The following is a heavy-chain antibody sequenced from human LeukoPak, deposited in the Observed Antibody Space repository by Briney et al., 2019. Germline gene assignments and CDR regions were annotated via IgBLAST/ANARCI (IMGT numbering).Heavy chain of an antibody. J-gene: IGHJ4*02. Sequence: GGSLRLSCAASGFTFSSYSMNWVRQAPGKGLEWVSSISSSSSYIYYADSVKGRFTISRDNAKNSLYLQMNSLRAEDTAVYYCARDAGIAEGPFLFDYWGQGTLVTVSS. V-gene: IGHV3-21*01. CDR2: ISSSSSYI. CDR1: GFTFSSYS. CDR3: ARDAGIAEGPFLFDY. D-gene: IGHD6-13*01.